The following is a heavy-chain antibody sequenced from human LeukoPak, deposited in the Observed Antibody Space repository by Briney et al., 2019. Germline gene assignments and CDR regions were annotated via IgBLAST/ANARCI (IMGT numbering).Heavy chain of an antibody. J-gene: IGHJ4*02. CDR2: ISYDGSNK. V-gene: IGHV3-30*18. CDR3: ANDQSDY. Sequence: GGSLRLSCAASGFTFSSYGMHWVRQAPGKGLEWVAVISYDGSNKYYADSVKGRFTISRDNSKNTLYLQMNSLRAEDTAVYYRANDQSDYWGQGTLVTVSS. CDR1: GFTFSSYG.